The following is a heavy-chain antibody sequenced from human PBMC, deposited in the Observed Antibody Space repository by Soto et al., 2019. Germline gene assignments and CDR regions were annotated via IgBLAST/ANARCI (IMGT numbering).Heavy chain of an antibody. CDR3: AAAAGLTNWFDP. CDR2: INPSGGST. V-gene: IGHV1-46*02. D-gene: IGHD6-13*01. CDR1: GYTFNSYY. Sequence: ASVKVSCKASGYTFNSYYMHWVRQAPGQGLEWMGIINPSGGSTSYAQKFQGRVTMTRDTSTSTVYMELSSLRSEDTAVYYCAAAAGLTNWFDPCGQGTLVTVS. J-gene: IGHJ5*02.